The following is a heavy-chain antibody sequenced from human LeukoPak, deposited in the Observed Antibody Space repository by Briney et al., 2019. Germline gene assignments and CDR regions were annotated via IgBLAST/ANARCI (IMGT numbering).Heavy chain of an antibody. CDR1: GFTFSSYS. CDR3: ARDQGGLLWFGELFNAPNYFDY. CDR2: ISSSSSYI. V-gene: IGHV3-21*01. Sequence: GGSLRLSCAASGFTFSSYSMNWVRQAPGKGLEWASSISSSSSYIYYADSVKGRFTISRDNAKNSLYLQMNSLRAEDTAVYYCARDQGGLLWFGELFNAPNYFDYWGQGTLVTVSS. J-gene: IGHJ4*02. D-gene: IGHD3-10*01.